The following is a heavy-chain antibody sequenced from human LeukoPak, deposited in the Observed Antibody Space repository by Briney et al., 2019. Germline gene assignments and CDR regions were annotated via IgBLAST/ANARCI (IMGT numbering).Heavy chain of an antibody. Sequence: GRSLRLSCAASGFTFSSYAMSWVRQAPGKGLEWVSAISGSGGSTYYADSVKGRFTISRDNSKNTLYLQMNSLRAEDTAVYYCAKDRLPFSSGYYYVPFDYWGQGTLVTVSS. CDR2: ISGSGGST. CDR3: AKDRLPFSSGYYYVPFDY. D-gene: IGHD3-22*01. CDR1: GFTFSSYA. J-gene: IGHJ4*02. V-gene: IGHV3-23*01.